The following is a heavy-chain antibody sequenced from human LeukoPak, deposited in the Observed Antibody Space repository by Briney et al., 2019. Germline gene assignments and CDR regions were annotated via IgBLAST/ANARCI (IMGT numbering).Heavy chain of an antibody. J-gene: IGHJ4*02. Sequence: PGGSLRLSCAASGFTFSSYAMSWVRQAPGKGLEWVSAISGSGGSTYYADSVKGRFTISRDNSKNTLYLQMNSLRAEDTAVYYCAKDPSYCSGGSCYIIDRGQGTLVTVSS. CDR2: ISGSGGST. D-gene: IGHD2-15*01. V-gene: IGHV3-23*01. CDR1: GFTFSSYA. CDR3: AKDPSYCSGGSCYIID.